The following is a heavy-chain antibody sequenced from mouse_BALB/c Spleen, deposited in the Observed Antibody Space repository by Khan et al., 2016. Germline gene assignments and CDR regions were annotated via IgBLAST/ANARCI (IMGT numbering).Heavy chain of an antibody. CDR1: GIDFSRYW. V-gene: IGHV4-1*02. J-gene: IGHJ3*01. CDR2: INPDSSTI. CDR3: ASRQLWLPWFAY. Sequence: EVKLLESGGGLVQPGGSLKFSCAASGIDFSRYWMSWVRQAPGKGLEWIGEINPDSSTINYTPSLKDKFIISRDNAKNTLYLQMSTVRSEDTDLYYCASRQLWLPWFAYWGQGTLVTVSA. D-gene: IGHD3-2*01.